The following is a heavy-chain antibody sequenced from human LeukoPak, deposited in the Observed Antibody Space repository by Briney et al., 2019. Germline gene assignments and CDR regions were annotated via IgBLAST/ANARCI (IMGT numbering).Heavy chain of an antibody. D-gene: IGHD3-9*01. CDR3: ARDHPVADWAPDI. V-gene: IGHV4-59*13. CDR1: GGSISSYS. Sequence: SETLSLTCSVSGGSISSYSWTWIRQPPGKGLEWIGFIDYSGSSNHNPSLKSRVTISADPSTNHFSLNLTSVTAADTAVYFCARDHPVADWAPDIWGRGTMVTVSS. J-gene: IGHJ3*02. CDR2: IDYSGSS.